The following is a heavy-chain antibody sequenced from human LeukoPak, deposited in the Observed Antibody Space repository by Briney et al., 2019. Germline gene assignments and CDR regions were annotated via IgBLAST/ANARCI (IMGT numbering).Heavy chain of an antibody. Sequence: GGSLRLSCAASGFTFSSYAMSWVRQAPGKGLEWVSAISGSGGSAYYADSVKGQFTISRDNSKNTLYLQMNSLRAEDTAVYYCAKDRLETYYGSGSAGFDYWGQGTLVAVSS. J-gene: IGHJ4*02. D-gene: IGHD3-10*01. CDR3: AKDRLETYYGSGSAGFDY. CDR2: ISGSGGSA. CDR1: GFTFSSYA. V-gene: IGHV3-23*01.